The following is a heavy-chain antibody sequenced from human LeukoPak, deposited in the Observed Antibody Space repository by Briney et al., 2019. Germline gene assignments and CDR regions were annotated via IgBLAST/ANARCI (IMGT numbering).Heavy chain of an antibody. CDR3: ASRPYCSGGSCYSDYYYYYMDV. J-gene: IGHJ6*03. D-gene: IGHD2-15*01. CDR2: INHSGST. V-gene: IGHV4-34*01. Sequence: SETLSLTCAVCGGSFSGYYWSWIRQPPGKGLEWIGEINHSGSTNYNPSLKSRVTISVDTSKNQFSLKLSSVTAADTAVYYCASRPYCSGGSCYSDYYYYYMDVWGKGTTVTVSS. CDR1: GGSFSGYY.